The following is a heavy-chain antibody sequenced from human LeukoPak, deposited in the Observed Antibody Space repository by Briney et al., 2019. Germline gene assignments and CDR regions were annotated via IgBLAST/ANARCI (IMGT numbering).Heavy chain of an antibody. V-gene: IGHV1-18*01. CDR2: ISAYNGNT. Sequence: GASVKVSCKASGYTFTSYGISWVRQAPGQGLEWMGWISAYNGNTNYAQKLQGRVTMTTDTSTSTAYMELRSLRSDDTAVYYCARSLPNYDFWSGYYLDYYYYYMDVWGKGTTVTVSS. D-gene: IGHD3-3*01. CDR3: ARSLPNYDFWSGYYLDYYYYYMDV. J-gene: IGHJ6*03. CDR1: GYTFTSYG.